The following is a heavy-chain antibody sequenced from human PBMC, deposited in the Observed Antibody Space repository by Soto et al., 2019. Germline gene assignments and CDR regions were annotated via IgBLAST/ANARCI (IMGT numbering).Heavy chain of an antibody. CDR1: GFTFSSYG. CDR3: AKGNRYDFWSGYSEGYYGMDV. CDR2: ISYDGSNK. V-gene: IGHV3-30*18. J-gene: IGHJ6*02. D-gene: IGHD3-3*01. Sequence: QVQLVESGGGVVQPGRSLRLSCAASGFTFSSYGMHWVRQAPGKGLEWVAVISYDGSNKYYADSVKGRFTISRDNSKNTLYLQMNSLRAEDTAVYYCAKGNRYDFWSGYSEGYYGMDVWGQGTTVTVSS.